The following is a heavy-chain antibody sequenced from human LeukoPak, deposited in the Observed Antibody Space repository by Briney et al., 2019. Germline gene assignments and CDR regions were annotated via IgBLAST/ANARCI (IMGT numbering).Heavy chain of an antibody. J-gene: IGHJ4*02. Sequence: GASVKVSCKASGYTFTSYAMNWVRQAPGQGLEWMGWINTNTGNPMYAKGVTGRFVFSLDTSVSTAYLQISSLKAEDTAVYYCARVVRGSSGYRYYFDYWGQGTLVTVSS. V-gene: IGHV7-4-1*02. CDR1: GYTFTSYA. CDR2: INTNTGNP. CDR3: ARVVRGSSGYRYYFDY. D-gene: IGHD3-22*01.